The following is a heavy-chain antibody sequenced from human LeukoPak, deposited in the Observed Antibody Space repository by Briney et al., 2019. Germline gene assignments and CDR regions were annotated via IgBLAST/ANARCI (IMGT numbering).Heavy chain of an antibody. CDR3: AMVRGVPLKDYGMDV. J-gene: IGHJ6*02. CDR2: INHSGST. CDR1: GGSFSGYY. V-gene: IGHV4-34*01. Sequence: SETQSLTCAVYGGSFSGYYWSWIRQPPGKGLEWIGEINHSGSTNYNPSLKSRVTISVDTSKNQFSLKLSSVTAADTAVYYCAMVRGVPLKDYGMDVWGQGTTVTVSS. D-gene: IGHD3-10*01.